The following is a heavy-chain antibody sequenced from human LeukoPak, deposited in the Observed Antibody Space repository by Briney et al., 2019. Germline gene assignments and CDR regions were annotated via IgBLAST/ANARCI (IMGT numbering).Heavy chain of an antibody. D-gene: IGHD5-12*01. Sequence: VASVKVSCKASGGTFSSYAISWLRQAPAQGLEWMGRIIPIFGTANYAQKFQGRVTITTDESTSTAYMELSSLRSEDTAVYYCARGDLATIYFDYWGQGTLVTVSS. J-gene: IGHJ4*02. CDR3: ARGDLATIYFDY. CDR1: GGTFSSYA. CDR2: IIPIFGTA. V-gene: IGHV1-69*05.